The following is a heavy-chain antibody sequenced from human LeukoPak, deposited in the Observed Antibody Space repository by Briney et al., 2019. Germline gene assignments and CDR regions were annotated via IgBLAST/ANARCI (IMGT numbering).Heavy chain of an antibody. V-gene: IGHV1-2*02. CDR1: GYTFTGYY. J-gene: IGHJ5*02. Sequence: ASVKVSCKASGYTFTGYYMHWVRQAPGQGLEWMGWINPNSGGANYAQKFQGRVTTTRDTSISTAYMELSRLRSDDTAVYFCARQGYSCRYYNWFDPWGQGTLVTVSS. CDR2: INPNSGGA. CDR3: ARQGYSCRYYNWFDP. D-gene: IGHD1-26*01.